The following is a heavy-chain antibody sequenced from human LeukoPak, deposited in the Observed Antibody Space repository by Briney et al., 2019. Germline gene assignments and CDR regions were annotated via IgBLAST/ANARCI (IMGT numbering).Heavy chain of an antibody. CDR1: GFTFSSYA. CDR2: VTGSGAST. J-gene: IGHJ4*02. D-gene: IGHD3-3*01. V-gene: IGHV3-23*01. Sequence: GGSLRLSCAASGFTFSSYAMSWVRQAPGKGLEWVSTVTGSGASTYYADSVKGRFTISRDDSKNTLFLQMNSLRAEDTAVYYCARDDEYDFWSGYSQGGNYWGQGTLVTVSS. CDR3: ARDDEYDFWSGYSQGGNY.